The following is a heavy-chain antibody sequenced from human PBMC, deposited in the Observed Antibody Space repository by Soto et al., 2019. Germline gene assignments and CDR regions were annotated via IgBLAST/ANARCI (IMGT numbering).Heavy chain of an antibody. CDR2: ISGSGGST. J-gene: IGHJ4*02. D-gene: IGHD3-10*01. CDR1: GFTFSSYA. V-gene: IGHV3-23*01. CDR3: ATRGSGSYYTY. Sequence: EVQLLESGGGLVQPGGSLRLSCAASGFTFSSYAMNWVRQAPGKGLEWVSVISGSGGSTYYADSVKGRFTISRDNSKNTLYLQMNSLRAEDTAVYYCATRGSGSYYTYWGQGTLVTVSS.